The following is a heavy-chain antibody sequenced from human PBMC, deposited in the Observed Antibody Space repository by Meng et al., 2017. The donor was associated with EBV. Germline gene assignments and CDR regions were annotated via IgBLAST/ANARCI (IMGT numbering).Heavy chain of an antibody. CDR2: INVGVGYT. CDR1: GYAFTSYI. J-gene: IGHJ4*02. CDR3: VRGPPVGVPGPGDY. V-gene: IGHV1-3*01. Sequence: QVQRVQVGAEVKNPGASVKVSCKASGYAFTSYILHWVRQAPGQRLEWMGWINVGVGYTKYSQKFQGRVTISSDTSATTGYMELSSLRSEDTAVYYCVRGPPVGVPGPGDYWGQGTLVTVSS. D-gene: IGHD2-21*01.